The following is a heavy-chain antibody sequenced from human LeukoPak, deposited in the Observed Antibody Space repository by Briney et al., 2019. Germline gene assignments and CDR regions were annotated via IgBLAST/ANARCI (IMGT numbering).Heavy chain of an antibody. CDR3: ARDGQSRTMIVVVHGMDV. V-gene: IGHV1-69*04. CDR2: IIPIFGIA. CDR1: GGTFSSYA. D-gene: IGHD3-22*01. Sequence: ASVKVSRKASGGTFSSYAISWVRQAPGQGLEWMGRIIPIFGIANYAQKFQGRVTITADKSTSTAYMELSSLRSEDTAVYYCARDGQSRTMIVVVHGMDVWGQGTTVTVSS. J-gene: IGHJ6*02.